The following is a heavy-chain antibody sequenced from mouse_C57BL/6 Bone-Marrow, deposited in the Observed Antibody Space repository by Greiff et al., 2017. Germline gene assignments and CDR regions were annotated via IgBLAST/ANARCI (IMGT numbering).Heavy chain of an antibody. D-gene: IGHD2-3*01. J-gene: IGHJ2*01. Sequence: EVKLQESGAELVRPGASVKLSCTASGFNIKDDYMHWVKQRPEQGLEWIGWIDPENGDTEYAPKFQGKATITADTSSNTAYLQLSSLTSEDTAVYYGTTHDGYSYYFDYWGQGTTLTVSS. CDR3: TTHDGYSYYFDY. V-gene: IGHV14-4*01. CDR2: IDPENGDT. CDR1: GFNIKDDY.